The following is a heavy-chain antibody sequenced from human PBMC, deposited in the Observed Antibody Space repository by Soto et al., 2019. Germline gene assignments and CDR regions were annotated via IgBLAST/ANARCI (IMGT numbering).Heavy chain of an antibody. Sequence: GGSLILSCAASGFTFSSYAMNWVRQAPGKGLEWVSVISGSGGSTYYADSVKGRFTISRDNSKNTLYLQMNSLRAEDTAVYYCAKRATGTYFDYWGQGTLVTVSS. D-gene: IGHD1-1*01. CDR3: AKRATGTYFDY. CDR2: ISGSGGST. J-gene: IGHJ4*02. V-gene: IGHV3-23*01. CDR1: GFTFSSYA.